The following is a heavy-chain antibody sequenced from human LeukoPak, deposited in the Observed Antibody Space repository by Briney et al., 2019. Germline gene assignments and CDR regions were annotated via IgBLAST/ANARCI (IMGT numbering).Heavy chain of an antibody. CDR2: INPNSGGT. Sequence: ASVKVSCKASGYTFTCYYMHWVRQAPGQGLEWMGWINPNSGGTNYAQKFQGRVTMTRDTSISTAYMELSRLRSDDTAVYYCAREISSGWSAQPGYWGQGTLVTVSS. D-gene: IGHD6-19*01. J-gene: IGHJ4*02. V-gene: IGHV1-2*02. CDR3: AREISSGWSAQPGY. CDR1: GYTFTCYY.